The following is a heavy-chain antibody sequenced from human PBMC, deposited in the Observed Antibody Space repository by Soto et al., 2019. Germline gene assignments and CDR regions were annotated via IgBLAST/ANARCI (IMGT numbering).Heavy chain of an antibody. CDR1: GFTLSDYY. D-gene: IGHD2-8*01. CDR2: ISGSSSDT. Sequence: PVGSLRLSCAASGFTLSDYYMSWIRQAPGRGLEWVSYISGSSSDTHYADSVKGRFTISRDNAKNSLYLQMNSLRAEDSAVYYCARGIHNNYGVTPAYWGQGTLVPVSS. V-gene: IGHV3-11*03. CDR3: ARGIHNNYGVTPAY. J-gene: IGHJ4*02.